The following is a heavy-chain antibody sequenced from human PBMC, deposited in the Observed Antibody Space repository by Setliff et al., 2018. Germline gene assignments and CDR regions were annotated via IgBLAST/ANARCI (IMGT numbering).Heavy chain of an antibody. D-gene: IGHD3-9*01. CDR3: ARERLYYDDLTGFSPEAFDI. CDR2: IYGGGAT. Sequence: SETLSLTCTVSGVSFGSGTYYWSWIRQPAGRGLEWIGRIYGGGATNHNPSLRARLTISVDNSKNQFSLQLTSVTAADTALYFCARERLYYDDLTGFSPEAFDIWGQGTMVTVSS. CDR1: GVSFGSGTYY. V-gene: IGHV4-61*02. J-gene: IGHJ3*02.